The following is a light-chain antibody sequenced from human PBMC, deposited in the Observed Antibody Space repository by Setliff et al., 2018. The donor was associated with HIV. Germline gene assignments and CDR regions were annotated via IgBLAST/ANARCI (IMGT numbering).Light chain of an antibody. CDR1: SSDVGGYNY. CDR2: DVS. Sequence: QSVLAQPASVSGSPGQSITISCTGTSSDVGGYNYVSLYQQHPGKAPKFMIYDVSKRPSGVSNRFSGSKSGNTASLTISGLQAEDEADYYCSSYTSSSTYVFGTGTKVTVL. CDR3: SSYTSSSTYV. V-gene: IGLV2-14*01. J-gene: IGLJ1*01.